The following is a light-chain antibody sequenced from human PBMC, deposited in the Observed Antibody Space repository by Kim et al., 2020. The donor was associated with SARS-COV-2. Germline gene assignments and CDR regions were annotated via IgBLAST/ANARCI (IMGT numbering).Light chain of an antibody. CDR2: ANT. J-gene: IGLJ3*02. CDR1: STNIGAGYE. V-gene: IGLV1-40*01. Sequence: RVTISCTGSSTNIGAGYETNGYQHLTGTAPKLPISANTNRPSGVPDRFSGSKSGTSASLAITGLQAEDEADYYCHSYDSSLSGWVFGGGTQLTVL. CDR3: HSYDSSLSGWV.